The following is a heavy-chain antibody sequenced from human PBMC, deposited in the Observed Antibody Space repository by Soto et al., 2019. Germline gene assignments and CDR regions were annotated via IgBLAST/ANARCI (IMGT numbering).Heavy chain of an antibody. J-gene: IGHJ6*03. CDR1: GYTFTSYD. Sequence: GASVKVSCKASGYTFTSYDINWVRQATGQGLEWMGWMNPNSGNTGYAQKFQGRVTMTRNTSISTAYMELSSLRSEDTAVYYCARGEHDFWSGYYSPYYYYYMDVWGKGTTVTVSS. CDR2: MNPNSGNT. CDR3: ARGEHDFWSGYYSPYYYYYMDV. V-gene: IGHV1-8*01. D-gene: IGHD3-3*01.